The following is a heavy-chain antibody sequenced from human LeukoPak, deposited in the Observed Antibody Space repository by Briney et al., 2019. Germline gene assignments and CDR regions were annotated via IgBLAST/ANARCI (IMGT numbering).Heavy chain of an antibody. CDR2: IYPGDSDT. J-gene: IGHJ4*02. CDR1: GDSFTSYW. Sequence: GESLKISRKGSGDSFTSYWIGWVRQMPGKGLEWMGTIYPGDSDTKYSPSFQGQVTISADKSINTAYVQWSSLKASDTAMYYCARRGSSPLKKAVAGNFDYWGQGTLVTVSS. D-gene: IGHD6-19*01. V-gene: IGHV5-51*01. CDR3: ARRGSSPLKKAVAGNFDY.